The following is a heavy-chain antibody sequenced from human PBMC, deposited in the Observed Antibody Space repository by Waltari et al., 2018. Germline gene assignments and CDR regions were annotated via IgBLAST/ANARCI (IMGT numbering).Heavy chain of an antibody. D-gene: IGHD1-1*01. CDR3: AKDNRGPRNGLLDS. CDR1: GFVFSDYE. J-gene: IGHJ4*02. Sequence: EVQLVESGGGLVQPGGSLRLSCAASGFVFSDYEMNWVRQAPGKGLEWIAYISITGFTKEYGDSVRGRFTISRDNSKNTLYLQMNNLRVEDTAVYYCAKDNRGPRNGLLDSWGQGTLVTVSS. CDR2: ISITGFTK. V-gene: IGHV3-48*03.